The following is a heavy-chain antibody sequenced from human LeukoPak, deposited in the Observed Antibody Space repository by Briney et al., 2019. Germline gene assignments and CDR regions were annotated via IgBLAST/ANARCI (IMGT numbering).Heavy chain of an antibody. Sequence: PGGSLRLSCAASGFTFSSYSMNWVRQAPGKGLEWVSYISSSGSTIYYADSVKGRFTISRDNAKNSLYLQMNSLRAEDTAVYYCARDRRYYDSSGYYRNFDYWGQGTLVTVSS. V-gene: IGHV3-48*04. CDR1: GFTFSSYS. J-gene: IGHJ4*02. CDR2: ISSSGSTI. CDR3: ARDRRYYDSSGYYRNFDY. D-gene: IGHD3-22*01.